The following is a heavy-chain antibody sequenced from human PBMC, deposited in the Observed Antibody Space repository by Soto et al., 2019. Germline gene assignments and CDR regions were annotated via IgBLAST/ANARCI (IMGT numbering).Heavy chain of an antibody. Sequence: SETLSLTCTVSGGSISSGGYYWSWIRQHPGKGLEWIGYIYYSGSTYYSPSLKSRVTISVDTSKNQFSLKLSSVTAADTAVYYCARSLYDTSGYSFDYWGQGTLVTVSS. CDR2: IYYSGST. CDR1: GGSISSGGYY. CDR3: ARSLYDTSGYSFDY. J-gene: IGHJ4*02. D-gene: IGHD3-22*01. V-gene: IGHV4-31*03.